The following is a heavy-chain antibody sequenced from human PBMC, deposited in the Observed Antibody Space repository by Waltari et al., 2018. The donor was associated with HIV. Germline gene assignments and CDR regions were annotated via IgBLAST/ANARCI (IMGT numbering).Heavy chain of an antibody. Sequence: QVQLVQSGAGVKKPGSSVQVSCKASGGALVSHTFHWVRQAPGQGLEWMGRAIPMFGTANYARKFQGRVTITADKSTTTADMELNGLRIDDTAVYYCASARETMGVDFDSWGQGTLVTVS. CDR1: GGALVSHT. CDR3: ASARETMGVDFDS. V-gene: IGHV1-69*08. CDR2: AIPMFGTA. D-gene: IGHD3-10*01. J-gene: IGHJ5*01.